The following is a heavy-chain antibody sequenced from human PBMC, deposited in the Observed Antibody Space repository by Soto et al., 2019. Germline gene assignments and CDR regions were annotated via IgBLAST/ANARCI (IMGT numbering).Heavy chain of an antibody. CDR2: IYTSGST. Sequence: PSETLSLTCTVSGGSISSYYWSWIRQPAGKGLEWIGRIYTSGSTNYNPSLKSRVTMSVDTSKNQFSLKLSSVTAADTAVYYCAREREYSSSWYPDAFDIWGQGTMVTVSS. V-gene: IGHV4-4*07. J-gene: IGHJ3*02. D-gene: IGHD6-13*01. CDR1: GGSISSYY. CDR3: AREREYSSSWYPDAFDI.